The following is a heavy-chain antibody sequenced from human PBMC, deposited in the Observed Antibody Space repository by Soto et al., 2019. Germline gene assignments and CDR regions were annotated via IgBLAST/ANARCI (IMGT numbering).Heavy chain of an antibody. CDR3: ARDYEFWSGDYAD. J-gene: IGHJ4*02. CDR1: DDTFTNYG. Sequence: QVQLVQCGPEVKKPGASVKLSCEASDDTFTNYGFSWVRQAPGLGLEWMGWINGFNGNTNYAQRFRGRVIMTRDTSTSTAYMELRSLRSDDTAVYYCARDYEFWSGDYADWGQGTLVTVSS. CDR2: INGFNGNT. D-gene: IGHD3-3*01. V-gene: IGHV1-18*04.